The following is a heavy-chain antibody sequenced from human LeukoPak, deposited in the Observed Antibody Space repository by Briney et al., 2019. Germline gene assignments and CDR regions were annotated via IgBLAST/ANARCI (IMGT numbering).Heavy chain of an antibody. CDR1: GGAFSSYA. Sequence: SVKVSCKASGGAFSSYAISWVRQAPGQGLEWMGGIIPIFGTANYAQKFQGRVTITTDESTSTAYMELSSLRSEDTAVYYCASGGGTIFNNNYYYYGMDVWGQGTTVTVSS. J-gene: IGHJ6*02. CDR3: ASGGGTIFNNNYYYYGMDV. V-gene: IGHV1-69*05. CDR2: IIPIFGTA. D-gene: IGHD1/OR15-1a*01.